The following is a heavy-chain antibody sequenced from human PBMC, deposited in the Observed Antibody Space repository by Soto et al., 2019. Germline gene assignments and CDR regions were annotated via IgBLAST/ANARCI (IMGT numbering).Heavy chain of an antibody. CDR2: INHSGST. Sequence: PSETLSLTCAVYGGSFSGYYWSWIRQPPGKGLEWIGEINHSGSTNYNPSLKSRVTISVDTSKNQFSLKLSSVTAADTAVYYCARGLGYYYGSGSYPPGRDYYYGMDVWGQGTTVTVSS. CDR1: GGSFSGYY. D-gene: IGHD3-10*01. J-gene: IGHJ6*02. CDR3: ARGLGYYYGSGSYPPGRDYYYGMDV. V-gene: IGHV4-34*01.